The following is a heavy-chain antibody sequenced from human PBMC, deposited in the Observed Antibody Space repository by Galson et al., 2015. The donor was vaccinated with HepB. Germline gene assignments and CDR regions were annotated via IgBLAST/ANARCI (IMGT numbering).Heavy chain of an antibody. CDR1: GFTFNIFG. V-gene: IGHV4-59*01. CDR3: ALLDYWEAWFDP. Sequence: LRLSCAASGFTFNIFGMHWVRQPPGKGLEWIGYIYCSGSTNYNPSLKSRATISVDTSKNQFSLKLSSVTAADTAVYYCALLDYWEAWFDPWGQGTLVTISS. J-gene: IGHJ5*02. D-gene: IGHD1-26*01. CDR2: IYCSGST.